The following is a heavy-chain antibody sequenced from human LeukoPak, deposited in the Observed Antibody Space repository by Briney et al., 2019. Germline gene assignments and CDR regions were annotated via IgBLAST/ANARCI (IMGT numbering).Heavy chain of an antibody. Sequence: SSETLSLTCTVSGASISNYYWNWVRQPPGKGLEWIGNIYSSGSTDYNPSLKSRVTISLDTSKFQFSLRLNSVTAADTAVYYCARADPNASGYFYRFNWFDPWGQGTLVTVSS. V-gene: IGHV4-59*01. CDR1: GASISNYY. CDR3: ARADPNASGYFYRFNWFDP. D-gene: IGHD3-10*01. CDR2: IYSSGST. J-gene: IGHJ5*02.